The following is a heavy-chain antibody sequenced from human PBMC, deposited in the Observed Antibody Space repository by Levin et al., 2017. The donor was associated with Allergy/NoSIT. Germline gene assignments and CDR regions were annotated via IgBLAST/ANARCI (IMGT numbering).Heavy chain of an antibody. CDR2: INPSGGST. D-gene: IGHD3-10*01. CDR1: GYTFTSYY. CDR3: ARVGVYYQAAFDI. V-gene: IGHV1-46*01. J-gene: IGHJ3*02. Sequence: GESLKISCKASGYTFTSYYMHWVRQAPGQGLEWMGIINPSGGSTSYAQKFQGRVTMTRDTSTSTVYMELSSLRSEDTAVYYCARVGVYYQAAFDIWGQGTMVTVSS.